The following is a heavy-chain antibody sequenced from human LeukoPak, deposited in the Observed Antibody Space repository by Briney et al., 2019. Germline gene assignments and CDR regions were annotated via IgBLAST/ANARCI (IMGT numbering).Heavy chain of an antibody. CDR3: ASWTADDTFDI. V-gene: IGHV3-20*04. Sequence: GGALRLSCAASGFTFDDYGMSWVRQAPGKGLEWVSGINWNGGSTGYADSVKGRFTISRDNAKNSLYLQMNSLRAEDTALYYCASWTADDTFDIWGQGTMVTVSS. CDR2: INWNGGST. J-gene: IGHJ3*02. D-gene: IGHD3/OR15-3a*01. CDR1: GFTFDDYG.